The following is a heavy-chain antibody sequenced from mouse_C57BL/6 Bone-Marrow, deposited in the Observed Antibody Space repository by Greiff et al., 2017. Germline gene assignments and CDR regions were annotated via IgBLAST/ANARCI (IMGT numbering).Heavy chain of an antibody. D-gene: IGHD1-1*01. CDR1: GYTFTSYW. J-gene: IGHJ4*01. CDR3: ARGDLVYYYGSSYPYYAMDY. Sequence: QVQLQQSGAELAKPGASVKLSCKASGYTFTSYWMHWVKQRPGQGLEWIGYINPSSGYTKYNQKFKDKATLTADKSSSTAYMQLSSLTYEDSAVYYCARGDLVYYYGSSYPYYAMDYWGQGTSVTVSS. CDR2: INPSSGYT. V-gene: IGHV1-7*01.